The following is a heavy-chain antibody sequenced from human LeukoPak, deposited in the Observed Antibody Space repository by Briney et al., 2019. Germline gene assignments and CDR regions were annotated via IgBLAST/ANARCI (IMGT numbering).Heavy chain of an antibody. CDR1: GYTFTSYG. CDR2: ISAYNGNT. Sequence: ASVKVSCKASGYTFTSYGISWVRQAPGQGLEWMGWISAYNGNTNYAQKLQGRVTMTTDTSTSTAYMELRSLRSDDPAVYYCARVPPRGSSPGVVGATRKPYYFDYWGQGTLVTVSS. V-gene: IGHV1-18*01. J-gene: IGHJ4*02. D-gene: IGHD1-26*01. CDR3: ARVPPRGSSPGVVGATRKPYYFDY.